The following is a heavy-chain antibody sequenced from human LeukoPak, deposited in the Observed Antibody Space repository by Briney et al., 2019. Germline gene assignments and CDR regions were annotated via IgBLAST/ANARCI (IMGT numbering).Heavy chain of an antibody. CDR2: VFSSGST. D-gene: IGHD4-23*01. CDR1: GPSIRSYF. J-gene: IGHJ4*02. Sequence: SETLSLTCTVSGPSIRSYFWSWIRQPAGKGLEWIGRVFSSGSTSYNPSLKSRVTMSLDASKNQFSLRLSSVTAADTAVYYCARHYDGPDYWGQGTLVTVSS. V-gene: IGHV4-4*07. CDR3: ARHYDGPDY.